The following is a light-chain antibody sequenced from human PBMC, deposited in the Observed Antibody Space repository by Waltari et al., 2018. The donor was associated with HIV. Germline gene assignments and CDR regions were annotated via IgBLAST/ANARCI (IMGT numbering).Light chain of an antibody. CDR3: QTWGAGAVV. J-gene: IGLJ2*01. Sequence: PVVTQSSSASASLGPSVRLPCPLPSGHSRSAIAWPQQLPEKGPQFLLKVDSDGSHIRGDGIPDRFSGSSSGTERYLTISNLQSDDEADYYCQTWGAGAVVFGGGTRLTVL. CDR2: VDSDGSH. V-gene: IGLV4-69*01. CDR1: SGHSRSA.